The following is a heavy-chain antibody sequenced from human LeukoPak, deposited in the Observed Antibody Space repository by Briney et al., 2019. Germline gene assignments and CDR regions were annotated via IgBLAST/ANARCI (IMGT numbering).Heavy chain of an antibody. CDR3: ARRRAVAGIYWFDP. Sequence: NHGESLKISCKGSGYSFTSYWIGWVRQMPGKGLEWMGLIYPSDSNARYSPSFQGQVTISVDKSISTAYLQWSSLKASDTAMYYCARRRAVAGIYWFDPWGQGTLVTVSS. D-gene: IGHD6-19*01. CDR1: GYSFTSYW. CDR2: IYPSDSNA. J-gene: IGHJ5*02. V-gene: IGHV5-51*01.